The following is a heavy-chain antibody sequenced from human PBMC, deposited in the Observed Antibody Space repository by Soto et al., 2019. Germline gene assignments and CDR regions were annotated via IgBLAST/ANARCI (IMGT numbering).Heavy chain of an antibody. V-gene: IGHV3-74*01. CDR1: GFPFSSYW. Sequence: EVQLVESGGDLVQRGGSLRLSCAASGFPFSSYWMHWVRHTPGKGLDWVARISGDGVKTYSADSVTGRFTVSRDNANNALALQIRALSAAATAVYYCAREYYGLLTGYYTDYWGQGTLVSVSS. D-gene: IGHD3-9*01. CDR3: AREYYGLLTGYYTDY. J-gene: IGHJ4*02. CDR2: ISGDGVKT.